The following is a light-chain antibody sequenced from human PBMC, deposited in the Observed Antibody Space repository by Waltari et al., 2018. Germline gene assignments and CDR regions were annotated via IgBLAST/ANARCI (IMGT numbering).Light chain of an antibody. V-gene: IGLV2-14*01. Sequence: HQHPGKAPKSMIYEVSNLPAGVTNRVSGSNAGNTASLTISGLQAEDEADYYCSSYISSSTLERFGGGTSRTVL. CDR2: EVS. J-gene: IGLJ2*01. CDR3: SSYISSSTLER.